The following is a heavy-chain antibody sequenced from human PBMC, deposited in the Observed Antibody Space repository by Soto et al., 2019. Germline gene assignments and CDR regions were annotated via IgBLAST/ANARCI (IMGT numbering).Heavy chain of an antibody. CDR2: ISYDGSTK. CDR3: ARDGRTGTTLPHGGLDQ. Sequence: QVQLMESGGGVVQPGGSLRLSCAASGFTFRSYAIHWVRQAPGKGLEWVAIISYDGSTKFYTDSVKGRFTISRDNSNNTLYVQMNRLRSEDTAIYYCARDGRTGTTLPHGGLDQWGQGTLVTVSS. CDR1: GFTFRSYA. J-gene: IGHJ4*02. D-gene: IGHD3-10*01. V-gene: IGHV3-30-3*01.